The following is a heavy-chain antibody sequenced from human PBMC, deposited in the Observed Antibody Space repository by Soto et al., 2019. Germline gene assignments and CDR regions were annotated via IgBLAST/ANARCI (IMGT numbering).Heavy chain of an antibody. CDR3: ARVGSSGWSPDY. Sequence: SETLSLTCSVSGPSISGHYWTWIRQSPGKGLEWIGYIFYSGSTNYNPSLKSRVTISVDTSKNQFSLKMSSVTAADTAVYYCARVGSSGWSPDYWGRGTLVTVSS. CDR1: GPSISGHY. CDR2: IFYSGST. V-gene: IGHV4-59*11. D-gene: IGHD6-19*01. J-gene: IGHJ4*02.